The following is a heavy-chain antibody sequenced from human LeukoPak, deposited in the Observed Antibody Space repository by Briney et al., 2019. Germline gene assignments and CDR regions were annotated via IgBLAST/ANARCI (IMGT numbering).Heavy chain of an antibody. CDR3: ARDIRYSSGWSEGDRRDYYFDY. V-gene: IGHV4-4*02. D-gene: IGHD6-19*01. CDR1: GGSINSDYW. CDR2: IYHTGSV. Sequence: SETLSLTCAVSGGSINSDYWWTWVRQSPGKGLEWIGEIYHTGSVNYNLSLESRVTISRDRSKNQFSLMLRSVTAADTAVYYCARDIRYSSGWSEGDRRDYYFDYWGQGTLVTASS. J-gene: IGHJ4*02.